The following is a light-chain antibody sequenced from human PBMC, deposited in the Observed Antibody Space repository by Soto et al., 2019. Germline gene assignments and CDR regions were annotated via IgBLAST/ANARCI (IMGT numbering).Light chain of an antibody. CDR3: QQRSNWPHMYT. Sequence: EIVLTQSPATLSLSPGERATLSCRASQSVSSYLAWYQQKPGQAPRLLIYDASNRATGIPARFSGSGSGTDFTRTISSLEPEDFAVYSCQQRSNWPHMYTFGQGTKLEIK. V-gene: IGKV3-11*01. CDR2: DAS. J-gene: IGKJ2*01. CDR1: QSVSSY.